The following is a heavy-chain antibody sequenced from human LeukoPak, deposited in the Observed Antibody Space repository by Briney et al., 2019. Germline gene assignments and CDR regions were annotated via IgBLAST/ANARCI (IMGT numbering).Heavy chain of an antibody. CDR2: IYYSGST. J-gene: IGHJ5*02. Sequence: SETLSLTCTVSGGSISSSSYYWGWIRQPPGKGLEWIGSIYYSGSTYYNPSLKSRVTISVDTSKNQFSLKLSSVTAADTAVYYCARDRGGNSYGDLYNWFDPWGQGTLVTVSS. D-gene: IGHD4-17*01. CDR1: GGSISSSSYY. CDR3: ARDRGGNSYGDLYNWFDP. V-gene: IGHV4-39*02.